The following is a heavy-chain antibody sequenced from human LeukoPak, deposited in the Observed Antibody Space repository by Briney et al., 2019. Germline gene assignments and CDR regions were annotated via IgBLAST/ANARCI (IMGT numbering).Heavy chain of an antibody. J-gene: IGHJ6*03. D-gene: IGHD5-18*01. CDR3: ARDPPYSYGLKFYMDV. CDR2: ISEYNGNT. CDR1: GYTFTSYG. V-gene: IGHV1-18*01. Sequence: GASVKVSCMACGYTFTSYGFSWVRLAPGQGVEGMGWISEYNGNTNYAQKLHRRLTMTKDTSTSTAYMELRSLRSDDTAVYYWARDPPYSYGLKFYMDVWGKGTTVTISS.